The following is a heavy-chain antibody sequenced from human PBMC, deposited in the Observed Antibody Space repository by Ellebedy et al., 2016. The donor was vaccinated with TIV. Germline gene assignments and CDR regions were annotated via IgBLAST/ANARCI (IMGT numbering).Heavy chain of an antibody. J-gene: IGHJ4*02. CDR2: ITGSGDRT. V-gene: IGHV3-23*01. CDR1: GFTFDNFA. Sequence: PGGFLRLSCATSGFTFDNFAMRWFRQAPGKGLEWVSAITGSGDRTFYADSVKGRFTVSRDTSKNTLYLQMNSLRAEDTAIYYCAKDSGKYGWNSEYWGQGTQVTVSS. CDR3: AKDSGKYGWNSEY. D-gene: IGHD3-10*01.